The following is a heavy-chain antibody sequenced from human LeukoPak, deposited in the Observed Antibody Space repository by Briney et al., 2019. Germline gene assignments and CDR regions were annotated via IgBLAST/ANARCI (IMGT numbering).Heavy chain of an antibody. D-gene: IGHD3-3*01. CDR3: AKENDFLC. Sequence: GRSLRISCAASGFTSSNYDKHLLRQAPGKGLEWVAVISYDGTNKYYADSVKGRFTISRDNPKSTLYLQMNSLRAEDTAVYYCAKENDFLCRGLGTLVTVSS. CDR2: ISYDGTNK. CDR1: GFTSSNYD. V-gene: IGHV3-30*18. J-gene: IGHJ1*01.